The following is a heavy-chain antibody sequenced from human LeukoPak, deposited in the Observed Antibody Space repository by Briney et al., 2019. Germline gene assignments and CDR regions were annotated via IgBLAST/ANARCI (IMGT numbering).Heavy chain of an antibody. CDR2: INPNSGGT. CDR3: ASSYSSSWPFDY. CDR1: GYTFSGFY. J-gene: IGHJ4*02. D-gene: IGHD6-13*01. V-gene: IGHV1-2*02. Sequence: ASVKVSCKASGYTFSGFYIHWVRQAPGQGLEWMGWINPNSGGTNFAQKFQGRVTMTRDTSISTAYMELSRLRSDDTAVYYCASSYSSSWPFDYWGQGTLVTVSS.